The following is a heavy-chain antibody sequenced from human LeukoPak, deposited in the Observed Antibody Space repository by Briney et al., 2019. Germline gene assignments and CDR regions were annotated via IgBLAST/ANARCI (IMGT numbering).Heavy chain of an antibody. CDR2: ISPVCTT. V-gene: IGHV3-66*01. Sequence: GGSLRLSCAASGFTLSSNYMSWVRQAPGKGLEWGSVISPVCTTYSAYSVKGRFTNSRDNSKNTLYLQMNSLRAEDTAVYYCARWAHYCSGTSCSDYWGQGTLVTVSS. CDR3: ARWAHYCSGTSCSDY. CDR1: GFTLSSNY. J-gene: IGHJ4*02. D-gene: IGHD2-2*01.